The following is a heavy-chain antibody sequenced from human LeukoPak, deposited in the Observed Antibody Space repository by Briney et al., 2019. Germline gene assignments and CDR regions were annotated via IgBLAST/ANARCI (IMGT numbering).Heavy chain of an antibody. Sequence: GGSLRLSCAASAFTFSSYAMSWVRQAPGKGLEWVSTISGSGGDTYYADSVKGRFTISRDNSKSTLYLQMNSLRADDTAVYYCAKCGDYLYYFDYWGQGTLVTVSS. CDR3: AKCGDYLYYFDY. CDR2: ISGSGGDT. V-gene: IGHV3-23*01. D-gene: IGHD4-17*01. J-gene: IGHJ4*02. CDR1: AFTFSSYA.